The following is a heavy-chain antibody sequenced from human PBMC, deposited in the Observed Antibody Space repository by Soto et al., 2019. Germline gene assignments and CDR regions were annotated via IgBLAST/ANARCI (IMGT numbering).Heavy chain of an antibody. J-gene: IGHJ4*02. CDR2: ISYDGSNK. V-gene: IGHV3-30*18. CDR1: GFTFSSYG. D-gene: IGHD7-27*01. CDR3: AKDPTGEYDY. Sequence: QVQLVESGGGVVQPGRSLRLSCAASGFTFSSYGMHWVRQAPGKGLEWVAVISYDGSNKYYADSVKGRFTISRDNSKNTLYLQMNSLRAEDTAVYYCAKDPTGEYDYWGQGTLVTVSS.